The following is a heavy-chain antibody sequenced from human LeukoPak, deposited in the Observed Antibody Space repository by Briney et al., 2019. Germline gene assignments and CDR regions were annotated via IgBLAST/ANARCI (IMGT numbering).Heavy chain of an antibody. Sequence: ASVKVSCKASGGTFSSYAISWVRQAPGQGLEWMGIINPRGGSATSAQKFQGRVTLTRDTSTSTVYMELSSLRSEDTAVYYCARDYHGSGSLTTFDYWGQGTLVTVSS. CDR1: GGTFSSYA. J-gene: IGHJ4*02. V-gene: IGHV1-46*01. D-gene: IGHD3-10*01. CDR3: ARDYHGSGSLTTFDY. CDR2: INPRGGSA.